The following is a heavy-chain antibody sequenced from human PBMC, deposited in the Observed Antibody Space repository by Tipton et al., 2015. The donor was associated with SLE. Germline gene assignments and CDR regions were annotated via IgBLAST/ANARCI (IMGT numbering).Heavy chain of an antibody. V-gene: IGHV4-59*01. CDR2: VYDSGTT. CDR1: GGSIRNYF. Sequence: TLSLTCTVSGGSIRNYFWHWIRQSPGKGLEWIGYVYDSGTTKSNPSLKSRLTISVDTSKSHFSLKLTSVTAADTAIYYCARGSRWFDDFWSGYPLGNWFDPWGQGTLVTVSS. CDR3: ARGSRWFDDFWSGYPLGNWFDP. J-gene: IGHJ5*02. D-gene: IGHD3-3*01.